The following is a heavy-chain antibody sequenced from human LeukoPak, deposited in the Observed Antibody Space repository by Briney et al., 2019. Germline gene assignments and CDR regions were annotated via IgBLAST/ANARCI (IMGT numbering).Heavy chain of an antibody. V-gene: IGHV1-2*02. D-gene: IGHD2-15*01. J-gene: IGHJ4*02. CDR1: GYTFTDYY. CDR2: INPNSGDT. Sequence: GASVKVSCKASGYTFTDYYMHWVRQAPGQGLEWMGWINPNSGDTNHAQNFQGGVTLTRDTSISTAYMELSSLRSDDSAVYYCAGEYCSGGSCRQGFDYWGQGTLVTVSS. CDR3: AGEYCSGGSCRQGFDY.